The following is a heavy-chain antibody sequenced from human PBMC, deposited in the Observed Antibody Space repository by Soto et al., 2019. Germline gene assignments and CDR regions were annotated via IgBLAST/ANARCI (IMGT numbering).Heavy chain of an antibody. CDR3: ARGINYYDSGDDAFDI. D-gene: IGHD3-10*01. CDR1: GYTFTSYD. CDR2: MNPNSGNT. J-gene: IGHJ3*02. V-gene: IGHV1-8*01. Sequence: QVQLVQSGAEVKKPGGSVKVSSKATGYTFTSYDINWVRQATGQGLEWMGWMNPNSGNTGYAQKFQGRVTMTRNTSISTAYMELSSLRSEDTAVYYCARGINYYDSGDDAFDIWGQGTMVTVSS.